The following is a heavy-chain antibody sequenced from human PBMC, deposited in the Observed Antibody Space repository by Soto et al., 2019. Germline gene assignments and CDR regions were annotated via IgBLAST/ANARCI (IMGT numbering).Heavy chain of an antibody. CDR1: GFSLSTGGRG. J-gene: IGHJ5*02. Sequence: QITLKESGPTLVKPTQALTLTCSFSGFSLSTGGRGVGWIRQPPGKALEWLAVIYWNDDKRFSPSLKSRLTIPKDTSKNQVVLTMTNMDPVDTATYYCAHRGYGDYPRDNWFDPWGQGTLVTVSS. D-gene: IGHD4-17*01. CDR3: AHRGYGDYPRDNWFDP. V-gene: IGHV2-5*01. CDR2: IYWNDDK.